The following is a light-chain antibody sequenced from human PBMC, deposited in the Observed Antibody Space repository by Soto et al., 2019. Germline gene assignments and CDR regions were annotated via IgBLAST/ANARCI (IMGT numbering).Light chain of an antibody. J-gene: IGKJ1*01. CDR2: GAS. CDR3: QLYGSSPWT. V-gene: IGKV3-20*01. Sequence: EIVLTQSPGTLSLSRGERATLSCRASQSVSSSFLAWYQQKPGQAPRLLIYGASSRATGIPDRFSGSGSGTDFTLTISRLEPEDFAVYYCQLYGSSPWTFGQGTKVEIK. CDR1: QSVSSSF.